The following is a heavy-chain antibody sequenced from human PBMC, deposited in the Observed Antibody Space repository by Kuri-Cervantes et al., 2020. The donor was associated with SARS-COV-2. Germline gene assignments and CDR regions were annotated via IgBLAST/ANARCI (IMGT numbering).Heavy chain of an antibody. CDR2: IYYSGST. V-gene: IGHV4-59*01. Sequence: GSLRLSCTVSGVSISSYYWSWVRQPPGKGLEWVGYIYYSGSTNYNPSLKSRVTMSVDTSKNQYPLKLSSVTAADTAVYYCAGSSGWYTYYYYGMDVWGQGTTVTVSS. CDR3: AGSSGWYTYYYYGMDV. D-gene: IGHD6-19*01. J-gene: IGHJ6*02. CDR1: GVSISSYY.